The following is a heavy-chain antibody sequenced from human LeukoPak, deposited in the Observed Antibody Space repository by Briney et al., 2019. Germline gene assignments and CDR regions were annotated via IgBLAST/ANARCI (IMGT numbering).Heavy chain of an antibody. J-gene: IGHJ6*04. D-gene: IGHD4-17*01. V-gene: IGHV1-8*01. CDR1: GYTFTSYD. CDR3: ARGKVTTVYYYYGMDV. Sequence: EASVKVSCMASGYTFTSYDINWVRQATRQGLEWMGWMNPNSGNTGYAQKLQDRVTMTRNTSISTAYMELSSLRSEDTAVYYCARGKVTTVYYYYGMDVWGKGTTVTVSS. CDR2: MNPNSGNT.